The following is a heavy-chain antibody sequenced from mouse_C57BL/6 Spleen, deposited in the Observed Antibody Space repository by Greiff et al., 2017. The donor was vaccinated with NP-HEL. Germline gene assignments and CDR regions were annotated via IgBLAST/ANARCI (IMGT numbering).Heavy chain of an antibody. Sequence: VQLQQPGAELVKPGASVKLSCKASGYTFTSYWMHWVKQRPGQGLEWIGMIHPNSGSTNYNEKFKSKATLTVDKSSSTAYMQLSSLTSEDSAVYYCARVSFYDYGGYFDVWGTGTTVTVSS. CDR3: ARVSFYDYGGYFDV. CDR1: GYTFTSYW. D-gene: IGHD2-4*01. V-gene: IGHV1-64*01. CDR2: IHPNSGST. J-gene: IGHJ1*03.